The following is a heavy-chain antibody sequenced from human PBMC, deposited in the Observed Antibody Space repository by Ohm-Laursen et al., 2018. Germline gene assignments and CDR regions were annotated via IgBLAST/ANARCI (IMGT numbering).Heavy chain of an antibody. CDR3: ARELIVEHSFFYGMDV. CDR2: INPRGGST. Sequence: ASVKVSCKVSGYTFTRYGIYWVRQAPGQGLEWMGIINPRGGSTDYAPKFQGRVIVTGDTSTSTVYMQLSSLRSEDTAVYYCARELIVEHSFFYGMDVWGQGTTVTVSS. J-gene: IGHJ6*02. V-gene: IGHV1-46*01. CDR1: GYTFTRYG. D-gene: IGHD1-26*01.